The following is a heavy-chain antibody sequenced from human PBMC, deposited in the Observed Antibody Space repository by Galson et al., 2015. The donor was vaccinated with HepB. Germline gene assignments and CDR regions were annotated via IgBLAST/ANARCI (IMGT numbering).Heavy chain of an antibody. J-gene: IGHJ6*03. V-gene: IGHV3-23*01. Sequence: SLRLSCAASGFTFSSYAMSWVRQAPGKGLEWVSAISGSGGSTYYADSVKGRFTISRDNSKNTLYLQMNSLRAEDTAVYYCASPGAAAGPIYYYYYMDVWGKGTTVTVSS. CDR1: GFTFSSYA. CDR3: ASPGAAAGPIYYYYYMDV. D-gene: IGHD6-13*01. CDR2: ISGSGGST.